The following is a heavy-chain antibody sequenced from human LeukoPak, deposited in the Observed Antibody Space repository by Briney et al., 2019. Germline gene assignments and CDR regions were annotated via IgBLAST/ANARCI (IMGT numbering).Heavy chain of an antibody. D-gene: IGHD3-10*01. CDR1: GGSFSGYY. CDR3: ARDSGTTGEVKFDP. V-gene: IGHV4-34*01. CDR2: INHSGST. Sequence: PSETLSLTCAVYGGSFSGYYWSWIRQPPGKGLEWIGEINHSGSTNYNPSLKSRVTISVDTSKDQFSLKLSSVTAADTAVYYCARDSGTTGEVKFDPWGQGTLVTVSS. J-gene: IGHJ5*02.